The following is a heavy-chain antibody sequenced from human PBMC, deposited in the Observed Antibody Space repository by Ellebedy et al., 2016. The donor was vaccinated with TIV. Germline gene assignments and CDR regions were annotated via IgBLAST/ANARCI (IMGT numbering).Heavy chain of an antibody. J-gene: IGHJ4*02. D-gene: IGHD3-22*01. Sequence: AASVKVSCKASGGTFSSYAISWVRQAPGQGLEWMGGIIPIFGTANYAQKFQGRVTITADESTSTAYMELSRLRSDDTAVYYCARERPYDSSGYCDYWGQGTLVTVSS. CDR2: IIPIFGTA. CDR1: GGTFSSYA. CDR3: ARERPYDSSGYCDY. V-gene: IGHV1-69*13.